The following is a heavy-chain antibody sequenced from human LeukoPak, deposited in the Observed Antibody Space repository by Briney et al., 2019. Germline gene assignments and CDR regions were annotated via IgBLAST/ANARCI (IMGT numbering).Heavy chain of an antibody. J-gene: IGHJ4*02. CDR3: ARESYGDFWSAYCFDY. CDR2: IYTSGST. D-gene: IGHD3-3*01. CDR1: GGSISSGSYY. Sequence: PSKTLSLTCTVSGGSISSGSYYWSWIRQPAGKGLEWIGRIYTSGSTNYNPSLKSRVTISVDTSKNQFSLKLSSVTAADTAVYYCARESYGDFWSAYCFDYWGQGTLVTVSS. V-gene: IGHV4-61*02.